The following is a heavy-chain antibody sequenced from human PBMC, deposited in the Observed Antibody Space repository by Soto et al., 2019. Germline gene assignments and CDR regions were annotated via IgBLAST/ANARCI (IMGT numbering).Heavy chain of an antibody. J-gene: IGHJ4*02. V-gene: IGHV4-30-2*01. CDR2: IYHSGRT. Sequence: SETLSLTCAVSGASISSGGYSWTWIRQPPGKGLEWIGYIYHSGRTDYNPSLKSRATISEDRPKNQFSLQLSSVTAADTAVYYCVREGCSGGSCFFDYWGQGILVTV. CDR1: GASISSGGYS. CDR3: VREGCSGGSCFFDY. D-gene: IGHD2-15*01.